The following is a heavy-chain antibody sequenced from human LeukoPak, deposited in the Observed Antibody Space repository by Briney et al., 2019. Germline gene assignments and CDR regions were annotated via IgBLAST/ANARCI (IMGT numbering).Heavy chain of an antibody. CDR3: AKDMAIRLGELSFDY. V-gene: IGHV3-48*01. J-gene: IGHJ4*02. CDR1: EFTFSSYS. Sequence: SGGSLRLSCAASEFTFSSYSMNWVRQAPGKGLEWVSYITNSGNSKSYADSVKGRFTISRDNSKNTLYLQMNSLRAEDTAAYYCAKDMAIRLGELSFDYWGQGTLVTVSS. CDR2: ITNSGNSK. D-gene: IGHD3-16*02.